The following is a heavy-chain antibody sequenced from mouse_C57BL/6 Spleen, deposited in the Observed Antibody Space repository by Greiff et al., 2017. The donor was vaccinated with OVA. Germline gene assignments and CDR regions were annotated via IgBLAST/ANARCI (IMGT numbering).Heavy chain of an antibody. CDR2: IYPGDGDT. Sequence: LVESGPELVKPGASVKISCKASGYAFSSSWMNWVKQRPGKGPEWIGRIYPGDGDTNYNGKFKGKATLTADKSSSTAYMQLSSLTSEDSAVYFCARAYLYYAMDYWGQGTSVTVSS. D-gene: IGHD5-5*01. CDR3: ARAYLYYAMDY. J-gene: IGHJ4*01. V-gene: IGHV1-82*01. CDR1: GYAFSSSW.